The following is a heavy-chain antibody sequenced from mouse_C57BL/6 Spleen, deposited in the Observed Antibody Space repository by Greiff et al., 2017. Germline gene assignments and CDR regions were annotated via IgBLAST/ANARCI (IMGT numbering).Heavy chain of an antibody. CDR2: ISSGSSTI. Sequence: EVKLVESGGGLVKPGGSLKLSCAASGFTFSDYGMHWVRQAPEQGLEWVAYISSGSSTIYYADTVKGRFTISRDNYKNTLFLQMTSLRSEDTAMYYCARGDYAMDYWGQGTSVTVSS. J-gene: IGHJ4*01. CDR1: GFTFSDYG. V-gene: IGHV5-17*01. CDR3: ARGDYAMDY.